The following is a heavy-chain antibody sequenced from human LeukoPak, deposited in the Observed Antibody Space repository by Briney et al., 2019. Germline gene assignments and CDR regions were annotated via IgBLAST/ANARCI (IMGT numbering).Heavy chain of an antibody. CDR3: ARVLLDYYGSGSYSAI. Sequence: ASVKVSCKASGYTFTSYGISWVRQAPGQGLEWMGWISAYNGNTNYAQKLQGRVTMTTDTSTSTAYMELRSLRSDDTAVYYCARVLLDYYGSGSYSAIWGQGTLVTASS. CDR2: ISAYNGNT. CDR1: GYTFTSYG. V-gene: IGHV1-18*01. D-gene: IGHD3-10*01. J-gene: IGHJ4*02.